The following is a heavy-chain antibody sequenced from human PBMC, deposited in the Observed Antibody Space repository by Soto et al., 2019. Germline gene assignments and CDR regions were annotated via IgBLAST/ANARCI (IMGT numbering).Heavy chain of an antibody. CDR3: ARDALYTGYGMDV. D-gene: IGHD3-16*01. V-gene: IGHV4-59*01. J-gene: IGHJ6*02. Sequence: QVQLQESGPGLVKPSETLSLTCTVSGGSISSYYWSWIRQPPGKGLEWIGYIYYSGSTNYNPSLKSRVSISVHTSKHQFPLKLRSVTAADTAVYYCARDALYTGYGMDVWGQGTTVTVSS. CDR1: GGSISSYY. CDR2: IYYSGST.